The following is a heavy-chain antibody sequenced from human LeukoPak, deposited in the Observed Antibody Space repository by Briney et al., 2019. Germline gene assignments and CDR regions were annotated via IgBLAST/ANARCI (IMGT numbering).Heavy chain of an antibody. D-gene: IGHD4-17*01. CDR2: IKRKTDGGTI. CDR3: TTYDYGDPYFFYGMDV. J-gene: IGHJ6*02. V-gene: IGHV3-15*01. CDR1: GFTFTNAW. Sequence: PGGSLRLSCVASGFTFTNAWMSWARQAPGKGLEWVGRIKRKTDGGTIEYSAPVRGRFTISRDDSKNTLYLQMNSLKTEDTAVYYCTTYDYGDPYFFYGMDVWGQGTTVTVPS.